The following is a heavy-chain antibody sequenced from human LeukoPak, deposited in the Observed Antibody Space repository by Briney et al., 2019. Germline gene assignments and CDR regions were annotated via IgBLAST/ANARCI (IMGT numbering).Heavy chain of an antibody. CDR1: GFTFSSYA. CDR3: AKDRGSGQTHFDY. Sequence: PGGSLRLSCAASGFTFSSYAMSWVRQAPGQGLQWVSGITGDGFITSYADSVKGRFTISRDNSKTTLFLQMNSLRAEDTAVYYCAKDRGSGQTHFDYWGQGTLVTVSS. J-gene: IGHJ4*02. D-gene: IGHD2-15*01. V-gene: IGHV3-23*01. CDR2: ITGDGFIT.